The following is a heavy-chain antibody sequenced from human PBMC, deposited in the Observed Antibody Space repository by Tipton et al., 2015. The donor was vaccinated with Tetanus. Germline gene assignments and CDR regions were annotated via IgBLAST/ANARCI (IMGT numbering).Heavy chain of an antibody. CDR1: GGSLSDYY. CDR3: ARWIGVIPVTGNAGFDV. J-gene: IGHJ3*01. V-gene: IGHV4-34*01. Sequence: GLVKPSETLSLTCAVSGGSLSDYYWSWIRQSPGKGLEGIGEINEGGSTNYNPSLESRVSISVDTSKHRFSQEVNSVIAADTATYYCARWIGVIPVTGNAGFDVWGPGAMVTVSS. D-gene: IGHD3-16*01. CDR2: INEGGST.